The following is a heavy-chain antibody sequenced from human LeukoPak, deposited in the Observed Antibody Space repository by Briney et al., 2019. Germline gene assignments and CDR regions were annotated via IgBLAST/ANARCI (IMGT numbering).Heavy chain of an antibody. CDR2: INSDGSST. CDR3: ANGGGRWLQYDY. J-gene: IGHJ4*02. V-gene: IGHV3-74*01. D-gene: IGHD5-24*01. Sequence: PGGSLRLSCAASGFTFSSYWMHWVRQAPGKGLVWVSRINSDGSSTSYADSVKGRFTISRDNSKNTLYLQMNSLRAEDTAVYYCANGGGRWLQYDYWGQGTLVTVSS. CDR1: GFTFSSYW.